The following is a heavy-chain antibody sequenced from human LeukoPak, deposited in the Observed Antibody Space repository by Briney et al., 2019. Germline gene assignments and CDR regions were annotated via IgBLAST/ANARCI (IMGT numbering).Heavy chain of an antibody. CDR1: GFTFSSYA. J-gene: IGHJ4*02. V-gene: IGHV3-23*01. CDR3: AKDGDDSIDY. Sequence: GRSLRLSCAASGFTFSSYAMSWVRQAPGKGLEWVSAISGSGGSTYYADSVKGRFTISRDNSRDTLYLQMNSLRAEDTAVYYCAKDGDDSIDYWGQGTLVTVSS. D-gene: IGHD3-22*01. CDR2: ISGSGGST.